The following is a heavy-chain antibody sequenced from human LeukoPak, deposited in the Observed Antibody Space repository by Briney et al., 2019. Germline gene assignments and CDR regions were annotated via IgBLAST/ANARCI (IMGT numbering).Heavy chain of an antibody. J-gene: IGHJ3*01. CDR3: XXXXXXXYSYGSPTDGFDL. CDR1: GFTFSSYG. V-gene: IGHV3-30*02. D-gene: IGHD5-18*01. Sequence: PGGSLRLSCAASGFTFSSYGMHWVRQAPGKGLEWVAFIRCDGSNKYYADSVKGRFTISRDNSKNTLYLQMNSLRAEDTAVYHFXXXXXXXYSYGSPTDGFDLWGQGTMVTVSS. CDR2: IRCDGSNK.